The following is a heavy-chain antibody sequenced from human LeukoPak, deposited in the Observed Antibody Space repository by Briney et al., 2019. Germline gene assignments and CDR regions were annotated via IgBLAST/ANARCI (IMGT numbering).Heavy chain of an antibody. CDR1: GGSFSGYY. CDR3: ARASGYDSSGYSTD. Sequence: PSETLSLTCAVYGGSFSGYYWSWIRQPPGKGLEWIGEINHSGSTNYNPSLKSRVTISVDTSKNQFSLKLSSVTAADTAEYYCARASGYDSSGYSTDWGQGTLVTVSS. J-gene: IGHJ4*02. D-gene: IGHD3-22*01. CDR2: INHSGST. V-gene: IGHV4-34*01.